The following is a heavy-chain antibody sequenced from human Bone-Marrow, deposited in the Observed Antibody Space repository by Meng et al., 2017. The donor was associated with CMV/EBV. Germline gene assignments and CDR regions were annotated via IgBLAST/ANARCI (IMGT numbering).Heavy chain of an antibody. CDR2: VGTEDDA. V-gene: IGHV3-13*01. CDR3: ARGSGVNMFRGAIGSFDS. CDR1: GFTFSSYD. Sequence: GESLKISCAASGFTFSSYDMHWVRQVTGKGLEWVSGVGTEDDAYYRDSVKGRFTISRENGMNSMYLQMDSLTVGDTAIYYCARGSGVNMFRGAIGSFDSWGLGTLVTVPS. J-gene: IGHJ4*02. D-gene: IGHD3-10*01.